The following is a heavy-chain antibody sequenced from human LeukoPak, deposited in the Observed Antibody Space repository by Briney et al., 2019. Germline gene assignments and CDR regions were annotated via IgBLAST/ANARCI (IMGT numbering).Heavy chain of an antibody. V-gene: IGHV1-2*06. Sequence: ASVKVSCKASGYTFTSYGISWVRQAPGQGREWMGRINPNSGGTNYAQKFQGRVTMTRDTSISTAYMELSRLRSDDTAVYYCARGHNSHGYPNDAFDIWGQGTMVTVSS. CDR2: INPNSGGT. J-gene: IGHJ3*02. D-gene: IGHD5-18*01. CDR3: ARGHNSHGYPNDAFDI. CDR1: GYTFTSYG.